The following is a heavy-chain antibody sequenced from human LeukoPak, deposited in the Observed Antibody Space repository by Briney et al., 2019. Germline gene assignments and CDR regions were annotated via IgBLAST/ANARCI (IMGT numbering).Heavy chain of an antibody. Sequence: GGSLRLSCAASGFTFSSYEMNWVRQAPGKGLEWVLYISSSGSTIYYADSVKGRFTISRDNAKNSLYLQMNSLKAEDTAVYYCAELGITMIGGVWGKGTTVTISS. CDR2: ISSSGSTI. D-gene: IGHD3-10*02. CDR1: GFTFSSYE. J-gene: IGHJ6*04. CDR3: AELGITMIGGV. V-gene: IGHV3-48*03.